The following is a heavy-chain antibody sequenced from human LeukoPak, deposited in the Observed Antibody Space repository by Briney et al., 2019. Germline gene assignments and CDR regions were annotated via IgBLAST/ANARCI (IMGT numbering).Heavy chain of an antibody. V-gene: IGHV4-39*01. Sequence: PSETLSLTCTVSGGSISSSSYYWGWIRQPPGKGLEWIGSIYYSGSTYYNPSLKSRVTISVDTSKNQFSLKLSSVTAADTAVYYCARPNQNYDILTGCYRDWYFDLWGRGTLVTVSS. CDR1: GGSISSSSYY. CDR3: ARPNQNYDILTGCYRDWYFDL. CDR2: IYYSGST. D-gene: IGHD3-9*01. J-gene: IGHJ2*01.